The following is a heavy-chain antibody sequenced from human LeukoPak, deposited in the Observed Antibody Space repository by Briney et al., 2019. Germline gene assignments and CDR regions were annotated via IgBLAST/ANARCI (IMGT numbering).Heavy chain of an antibody. Sequence: PSETLSLTCTVSGGSMRSYYWSWIRQPPGKGLEWIGYIYYGGSTNYNPSLKSRVTISIDTSKNQFSLKLSSVTAADTAIYYCAKMGNPAAVTTDYWGQGTLVTVSS. CDR2: IYYGGST. J-gene: IGHJ4*02. CDR3: AKMGNPAAVTTDY. V-gene: IGHV4-59*08. D-gene: IGHD4-17*01. CDR1: GGSMRSYY.